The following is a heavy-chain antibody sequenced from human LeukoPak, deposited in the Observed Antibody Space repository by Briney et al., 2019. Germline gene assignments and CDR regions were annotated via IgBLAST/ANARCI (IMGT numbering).Heavy chain of an antibody. Sequence: SETLSLTCTVSGASVGSAGYHWSWIRQPPGGGLEWIGYIYYISNTNYNPSLKSRVTMSVDPSKNQFSLKLSSVTAADTAVYYCARDSTVTDAFDIWGQGTMVTVSS. V-gene: IGHV4-61*08. CDR1: GASVGSAGYH. CDR2: IYYISNT. D-gene: IGHD4-17*01. J-gene: IGHJ3*02. CDR3: ARDSTVTDAFDI.